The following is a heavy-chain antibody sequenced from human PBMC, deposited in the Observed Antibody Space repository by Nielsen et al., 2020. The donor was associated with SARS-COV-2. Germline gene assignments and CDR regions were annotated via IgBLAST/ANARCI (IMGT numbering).Heavy chain of an antibody. CDR3: ARSDCSAGSCVFDY. D-gene: IGHD2-15*01. V-gene: IGHV4-31*03. CDR1: GGSISSGGYY. Sequence: SETLSLTCTVSGGSISSGGYYWSWIRQHPGKGLEWIGEIDQSGRTNYNPSLKSRITISVDTSQNHFSLRVTPVTATDTAVYYCARSDCSAGSCVFDYWSQGTLVTISS. J-gene: IGHJ4*02. CDR2: IDQSGRT.